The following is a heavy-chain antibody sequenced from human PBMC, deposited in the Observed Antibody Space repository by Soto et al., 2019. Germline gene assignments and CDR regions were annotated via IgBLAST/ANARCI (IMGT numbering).Heavy chain of an antibody. D-gene: IGHD1-26*01. V-gene: IGHV4-39*01. Sequence: SETLSLTCTVSGGSISSSSYYWGWIRQPPGKGLEWIGSIYYSGSTYYNPSLKSRVTISVDTSKNQFSLKLSSVTAADTAVYYCARHPGSYRGNWFDPWGQGTLVTVSS. CDR1: GGSISSSSYY. CDR2: IYYSGST. J-gene: IGHJ5*02. CDR3: ARHPGSYRGNWFDP.